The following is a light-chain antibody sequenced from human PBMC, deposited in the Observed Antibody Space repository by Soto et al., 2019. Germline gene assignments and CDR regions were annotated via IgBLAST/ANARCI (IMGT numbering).Light chain of an antibody. J-gene: IGKJ4*01. CDR3: QQASSWPHT. CDR2: ATS. V-gene: IGKV1-12*01. CDR1: QGLSRW. Sequence: DIQMTQSPSSVSSSLGDRVIITCRASQGLSRWLAWYQQKSGKAPQLLIYATSTLASGIPSRFSGSGSGTEFTLTISSLQPEDFATYYCQQASSWPHTLGGGTKVEIK.